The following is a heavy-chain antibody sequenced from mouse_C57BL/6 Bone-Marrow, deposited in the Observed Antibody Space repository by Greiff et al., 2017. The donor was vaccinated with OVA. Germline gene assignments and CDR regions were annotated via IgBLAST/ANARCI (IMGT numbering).Heavy chain of an antibody. Sequence: EVQLQESGPGLVKPSQSLSLTCSVTGYSITSGYYWNWIRQFPGNKLEWMGYISYDGSNNYNPSLKNRISITRDTSKNQFFLKLNSVTTEDTATYYCARLLPLDYWGQGTTLTVSS. D-gene: IGHD1-1*01. CDR3: ARLLPLDY. CDR2: ISYDGSN. CDR1: GYSITSGYY. V-gene: IGHV3-6*01. J-gene: IGHJ2*01.